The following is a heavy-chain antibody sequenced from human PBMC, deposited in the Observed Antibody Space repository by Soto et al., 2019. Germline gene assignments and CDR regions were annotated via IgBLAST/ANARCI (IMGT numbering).Heavy chain of an antibody. V-gene: IGHV4-31*03. CDR1: GASLSSNGYY. J-gene: IGHJ4*02. CDR3: ATMRDPRIFDY. CDR2: VYHSGDT. Sequence: QVQLRESGPGLVKPSQTLSLTCSASGASLSSNGYYWSWVRQHPGKGLEWLGYVYHSGDTYYNPFQNSRVSMSMDTSKSEFCMKLTCVTAADTAVYFCATMRDPRIFDYWGQGTLVTVSS.